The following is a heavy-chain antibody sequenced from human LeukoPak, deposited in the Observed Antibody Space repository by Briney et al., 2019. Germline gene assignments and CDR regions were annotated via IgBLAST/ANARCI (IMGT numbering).Heavy chain of an antibody. Sequence: AGGSLRLSCAASGFTFSSYAMSWVRQAPGKGLEWVSAISGSGGSTYYADSVKGRFTISRDNSKNTLYLQMNSLRAEDTAVYYCAKPEPDRIAARPDYWGQGTLVTVSS. D-gene: IGHD6-6*01. CDR3: AKPEPDRIAARPDY. CDR1: GFTFSSYA. J-gene: IGHJ4*02. V-gene: IGHV3-23*01. CDR2: ISGSGGST.